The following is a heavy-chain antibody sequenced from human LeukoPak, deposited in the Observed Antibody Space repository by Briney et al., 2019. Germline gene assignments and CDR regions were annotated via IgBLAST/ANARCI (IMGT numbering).Heavy chain of an antibody. CDR3: ARIGLSGYLYYFDY. CDR2: MNPISGNT. D-gene: IGHD3-3*01. V-gene: IGHV1-8*03. CDR1: GYTFTSYD. J-gene: IGHJ4*02. Sequence: ASVKVSCKASGYTFTSYDINWVRQATGPGLEWMGWMNPISGNTGYAQKFQGRDTITRNTSISTAYMELSSLRSEDTAVYYCARIGLSGYLYYFDYWGQGTLVTVSS.